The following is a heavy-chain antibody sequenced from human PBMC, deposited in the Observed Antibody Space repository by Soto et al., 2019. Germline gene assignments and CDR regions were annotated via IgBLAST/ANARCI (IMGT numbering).Heavy chain of an antibody. V-gene: IGHV1-69*01. CDR2: ITPIFGKA. CDR3: ARGWGSDSTTYYYAY. D-gene: IGHD3-22*01. J-gene: IGHJ1*01. CDR1: GGTFSSST. Sequence: QVQLVQSGAEVRRPGSSVRVSCKASGGTFSSSTISWVRQAPGQGLEWVGGITPIFGKANYAQKFQGRVTITADESMSTAYMELSSLRSEDTALYFCARGWGSDSTTYYYAYWGQGTSVTVSS.